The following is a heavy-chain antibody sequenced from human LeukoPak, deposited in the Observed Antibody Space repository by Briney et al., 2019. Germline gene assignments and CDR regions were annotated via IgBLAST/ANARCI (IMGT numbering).Heavy chain of an antibody. CDR3: TRAITYFYGSVTYDWFES. J-gene: IGHJ5*01. Sequence: GGALRLSGVAPGFTFSSYWMHWVRQTPGQGLMWVARIQSDGSTIYADSVQSRFTISRDNAKNTVYLQMNSLRVDDTAVFCTRAITYFYGSVTYDWFESWGQGIRVTVSS. CDR2: IQSDGST. D-gene: IGHD3-10*01. CDR1: GFTFSSYW. V-gene: IGHV3-74*01.